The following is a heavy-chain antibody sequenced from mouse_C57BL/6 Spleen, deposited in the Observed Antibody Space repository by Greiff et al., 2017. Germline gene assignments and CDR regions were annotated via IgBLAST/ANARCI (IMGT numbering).Heavy chain of an antibody. CDR2: IYPGSGST. J-gene: IGHJ2*01. CDR1: GYTFTSYW. CDR3: AKREVYYGLDY. Sequence: QVQLQQSGAELVKPGASVKMSCKASGYTFTSYWITWVKQRPGQGLAWIGDIYPGSGSTNYNETFNSKATLTVDTSSSTAYMQLSSLTSEDAAVYDCAKREVYYGLDYWGQGTTLTVSS. D-gene: IGHD2-1*01. V-gene: IGHV1-55*01.